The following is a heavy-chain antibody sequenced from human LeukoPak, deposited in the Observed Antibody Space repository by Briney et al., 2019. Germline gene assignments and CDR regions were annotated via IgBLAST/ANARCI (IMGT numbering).Heavy chain of an antibody. D-gene: IGHD4-17*01. J-gene: IGHJ4*02. CDR3: ARGIGMTTVTTCYGY. CDR1: GFTFSSYA. CDR2: ISSSSSYI. V-gene: IGHV3-21*01. Sequence: PGRSLRLSCAASGFTFSSYAMHWVRQAPGKGLEWVSSISSSSSYIYYADSVKGRFTISRDNAENSLYLQMNSLRAEDTAVYYCARGIGMTTVTTCYGYWGQGTLVTVSS.